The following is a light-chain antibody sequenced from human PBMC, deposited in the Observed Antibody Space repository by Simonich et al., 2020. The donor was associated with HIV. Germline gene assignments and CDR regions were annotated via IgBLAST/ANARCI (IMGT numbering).Light chain of an antibody. CDR2: GKN. CDR3: TSRDSSVNYVV. J-gene: IGLJ3*02. CDR1: SLSSYY. V-gene: IGLV3-19*01. Sequence: SSELTQDPAVSVALGQTVRITCQGDSLSSYYASWYQQKPGQAPILVISGKNDRPSGIPDRFAGSASRDTASLTISGAQAEDEADYYCTSRDSSVNYVVFGGGTKLTVL.